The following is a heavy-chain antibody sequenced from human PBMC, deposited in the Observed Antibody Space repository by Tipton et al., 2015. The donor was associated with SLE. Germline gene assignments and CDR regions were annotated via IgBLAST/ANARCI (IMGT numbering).Heavy chain of an antibody. V-gene: IGHV4-30-4*01. CDR1: GGSISSGDYY. Sequence: TLSLTCTVSGGSISSGDYYWSWIRQPPGKGLEWIGYIYYSGSTYYNPSLKSRVTISVDTSKNQFSLKLSSVTAADTAVYYCARDGLYLDYGDYYYGMDVWGQGTTVTVSS. D-gene: IGHD4-17*01. CDR3: ARDGLYLDYGDYYYGMDV. CDR2: IYYSGST. J-gene: IGHJ6*02.